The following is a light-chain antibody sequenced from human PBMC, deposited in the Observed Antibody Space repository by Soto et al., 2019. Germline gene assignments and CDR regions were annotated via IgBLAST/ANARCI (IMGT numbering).Light chain of an antibody. CDR2: GVF. CDR1: RSVSSSY. Sequence: MVLTQSPGTLSLSPGERATLSCRASRSVSSSYLAWYQQKPGQAPRLLIYGVFHRATGIPGRFSGTGSGTDFTLTISRLEPEDFAVYYCQQYGSSPLTFGGGTKVEIK. V-gene: IGKV3-20*01. J-gene: IGKJ4*01. CDR3: QQYGSSPLT.